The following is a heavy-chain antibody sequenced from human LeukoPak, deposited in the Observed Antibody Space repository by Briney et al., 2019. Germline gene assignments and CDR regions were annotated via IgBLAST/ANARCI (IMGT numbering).Heavy chain of an antibody. D-gene: IGHD3-3*01. Sequence: GGSLRLSCAASGFTFSSYSMTWVRQAPGKGLEWVSSISSSSSYIYYADSVKGRFTISRDNAKNSLYLQMNSLRAEDTAVYYCARDYDFWSGYYQGYFDYWGQGTPVTVSS. CDR1: GFTFSSYS. V-gene: IGHV3-21*01. CDR3: ARDYDFWSGYYQGYFDY. J-gene: IGHJ4*02. CDR2: ISSSSSYI.